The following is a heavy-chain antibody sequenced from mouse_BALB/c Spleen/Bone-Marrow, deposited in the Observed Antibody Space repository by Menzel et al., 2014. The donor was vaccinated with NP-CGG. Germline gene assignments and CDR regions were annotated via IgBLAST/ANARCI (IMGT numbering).Heavy chain of an antibody. CDR3: ARNANWLFTY. J-gene: IGHJ3*01. D-gene: IGHD4-1*01. CDR2: ISPGSGGS. CDR1: GYDFTSYL. V-gene: IGHV1-54*01. Sequence: VQLQQSGAELVRPGTSVKVSCKASGYDFTSYLIEWIKQRPGQGLEWIGVISPGSGGSNYNEKFTGKATLTVDKSSSTAYMQLSSLTSDDSAVYFCARNANWLFTYWGQGTLVTVSA.